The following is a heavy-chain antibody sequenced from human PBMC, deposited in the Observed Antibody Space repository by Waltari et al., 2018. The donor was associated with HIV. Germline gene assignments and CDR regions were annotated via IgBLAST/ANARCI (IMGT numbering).Heavy chain of an antibody. J-gene: IGHJ4*02. CDR2: ISDDGTNK. Sequence: QVQLVESGGGVVQPGRSLNLSCAASGFPVVSYAMHWVRQAPGEVLEWLAVISDDGTNKYYADSVKDRFIIYRDNSQNTLYLQMFSLRPEDTAVYYCTRASAADLDFWGQGTLVTVSS. D-gene: IGHD2-2*01. V-gene: IGHV3-30-3*01. CDR1: GFPVVSYA. CDR3: TRASAADLDF.